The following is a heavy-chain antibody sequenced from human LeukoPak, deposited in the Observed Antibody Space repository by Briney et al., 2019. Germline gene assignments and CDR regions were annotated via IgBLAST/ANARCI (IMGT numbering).Heavy chain of an antibody. CDR1: GYTLTELS. V-gene: IGHV1-24*01. CDR3: ARVPEYCGGDCYLFDY. D-gene: IGHD2-21*01. Sequence: ASVKVSCKVSGYTLTELSMHWVRQAPGKGLEWMGGFDPEDGETIYAQKFQGRVTMTEDTSTDTAYMELSSLRSEDTAVYYCARVPEYCGGDCYLFDYWGQGTLVTVSS. J-gene: IGHJ4*02. CDR2: FDPEDGET.